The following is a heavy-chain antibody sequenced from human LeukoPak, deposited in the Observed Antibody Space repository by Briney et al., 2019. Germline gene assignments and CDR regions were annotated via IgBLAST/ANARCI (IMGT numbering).Heavy chain of an antibody. CDR1: GFTLSSYE. J-gene: IGHJ4*02. D-gene: IGHD3-22*01. CDR3: ARVGYYDSSGYRDYFDY. CDR2: ISSSGSTK. Sequence: GGSLRLSCAASGFTLSSYEMNWVRQAPGKGLEWVSYISSSGSTKYYADSVKGRLTISRDNAKNSLYLQMNSLSAEDTAVYYCARVGYYDSSGYRDYFDYWGQGTLVTVSS. V-gene: IGHV3-48*03.